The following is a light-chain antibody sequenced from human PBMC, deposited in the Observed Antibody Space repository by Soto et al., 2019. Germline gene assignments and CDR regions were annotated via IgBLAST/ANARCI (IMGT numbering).Light chain of an antibody. V-gene: IGLV1-40*01. J-gene: IGLJ2*01. CDR1: SSNIGAGYD. CDR3: QSYDSSLSDSVV. CDR2: GHS. Sequence: QSVLTQPPSVSGAPGQRVTISFTGSSSNIGAGYDVHWYQQLPGAAPKLLIYGHSNRPSGVPDRFSGSKSGTSASLAITGLQAEDEADYYCQSYDSSLSDSVVFGGGTKVTVL.